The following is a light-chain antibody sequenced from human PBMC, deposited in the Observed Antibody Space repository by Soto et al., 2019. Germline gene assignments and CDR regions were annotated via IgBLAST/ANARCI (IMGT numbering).Light chain of an antibody. V-gene: IGKV4-1*01. J-gene: IGKJ1*01. Sequence: DIVMTQSPDSLAVSLGERATINCKSSQSVLYSSNNKNYLAWYQQKPGQHPKLLIYWASTRESGVPDRFSGSGSRTDFTLTISRLQAEEVAVYYCQQYYSTLTWTFGQETKVEIK. CDR2: WAS. CDR1: QSVLYSSNNKNY. CDR3: QQYYSTLTWT.